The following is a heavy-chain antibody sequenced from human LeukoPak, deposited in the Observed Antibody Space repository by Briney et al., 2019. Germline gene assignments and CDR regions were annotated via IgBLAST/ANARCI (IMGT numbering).Heavy chain of an antibody. J-gene: IGHJ6*04. D-gene: IGHD3-10*02. CDR2: ISSSGSTI. CDR3: AELGITMIGGV. V-gene: IGHV3-48*03. CDR1: GFTFSSFA. Sequence: GGTLRLSCAASGFTFSSFAMSWIRQAPGKGLEWVSYISSSGSTIYYADSVKGRFTISRDNAKNSLYLQMNSLRAEDTAVYYCAELGITMIGGVWGKGTTVTISS.